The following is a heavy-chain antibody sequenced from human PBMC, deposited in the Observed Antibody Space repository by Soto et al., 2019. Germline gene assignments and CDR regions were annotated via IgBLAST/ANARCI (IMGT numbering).Heavy chain of an antibody. CDR3: AKDVDTAMVGLFDY. Sequence: EVQLVESGGGLVQPGRSLRLSCAASGFTFDDYAMHWVRQAPGKGLEWVSGISWNSGSIGYADSVKGRFTISRDNAKNSLYLQMNSLRAEDTALYDCAKDVDTAMVGLFDYWGQGTLVTVSS. CDR1: GFTFDDYA. D-gene: IGHD5-18*01. V-gene: IGHV3-9*01. J-gene: IGHJ4*02. CDR2: ISWNSGSI.